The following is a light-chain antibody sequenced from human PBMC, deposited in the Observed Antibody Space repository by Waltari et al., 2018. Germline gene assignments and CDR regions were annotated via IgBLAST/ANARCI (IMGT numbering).Light chain of an antibody. Sequence: QSALTQPSSMSGPPGPSISISCVCTPPDLVDYPRVSWYHQFPGEVPPRLLDEVSNRPSGISSRFSGSKSGTTAFLSISGLQPEDEADYYCCSHTKMDTWVFGGGTTLTV. V-gene: IGLV2-14*01. CDR1: PPDLVDYPR. CDR2: EVS. CDR3: CSHTKMDTWV. J-gene: IGLJ3*02.